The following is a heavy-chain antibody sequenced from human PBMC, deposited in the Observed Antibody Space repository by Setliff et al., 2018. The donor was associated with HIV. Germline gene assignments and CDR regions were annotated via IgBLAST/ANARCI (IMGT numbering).Heavy chain of an antibody. CDR2: IIPIFGST. CDR1: GGTFSNYA. V-gene: IGHV1-69*13. J-gene: IGHJ3*02. Sequence: SVKVSCKASGGTFSNYAISWVRQAPGQGLEWMGGIIPIFGSTKYAQKFQGRVTITADESTSTADMELSSLRSEDTAVYYCARLTYCAGDCYSTGASDIWGQGTMVTVSS. D-gene: IGHD2-21*01. CDR3: ARLTYCAGDCYSTGASDI.